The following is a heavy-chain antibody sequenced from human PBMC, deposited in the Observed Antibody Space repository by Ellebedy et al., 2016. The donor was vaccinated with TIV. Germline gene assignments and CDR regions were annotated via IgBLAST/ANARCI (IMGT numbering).Heavy chain of an antibody. CDR1: GFAFNTFG. D-gene: IGHD3-10*01. Sequence: GESLKISXAASGFAFNTFGMSWVRQAPGKGLEYISVIYGGDGSTHYPDSVKGRFTISKDNSKNSLYLQMNSLRAEDTAVYYCARNYTMDYYGSGSYGAFDIWGQGTLVTVSS. CDR3: ARNYTMDYYGSGSYGAFDI. J-gene: IGHJ3*02. V-gene: IGHV3-23*01. CDR2: IYGGDGST.